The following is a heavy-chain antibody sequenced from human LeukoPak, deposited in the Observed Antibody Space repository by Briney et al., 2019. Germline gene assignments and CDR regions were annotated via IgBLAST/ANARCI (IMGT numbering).Heavy chain of an antibody. D-gene: IGHD5-18*01. V-gene: IGHV3-21*01. Sequence: GGSLRLSCAASGFTFSSYSMNCVRQAPGKGLEWVSSISSSSSYIYYADSVKGRFTISRDNANNSLYLQMNSLRAEDTAVYYCARDTGYSYGMDYWGQGTLVTVSS. J-gene: IGHJ4*02. CDR1: GFTFSSYS. CDR2: ISSSSSYI. CDR3: ARDTGYSYGMDY.